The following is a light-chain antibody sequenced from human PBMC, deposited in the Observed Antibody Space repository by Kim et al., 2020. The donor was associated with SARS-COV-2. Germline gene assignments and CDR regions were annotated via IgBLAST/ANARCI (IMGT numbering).Light chain of an antibody. CDR3: QSYDSSYPLV. Sequence: KTVTISCTRSSGSIASNYVQWYQQRPGSSPSTVIYEDNQRPSGVPDRFSGSIDSSSNSASLTISGLNTEDEADYYCQSYDSSYPLVFGGGTQLTVL. V-gene: IGLV6-57*01. J-gene: IGLJ3*02. CDR1: SGSIASNY. CDR2: EDN.